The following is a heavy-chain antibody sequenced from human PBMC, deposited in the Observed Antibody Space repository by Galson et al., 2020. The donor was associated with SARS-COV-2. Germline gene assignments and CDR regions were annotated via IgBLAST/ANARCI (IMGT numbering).Heavy chain of an antibody. J-gene: IGHJ5*02. Sequence: GGSLRLSCAASGFTFSNAWMNCVRQAPGKGLEWVGRIKSKRDGGTTDYAAPVKGRFTISRDDSKNTLCLQMNSLKTEDTAVYYCATRGFDPWGQGTLVTVSS. CDR3: ATRGFDP. CDR1: GFTFSNAW. CDR2: IKSKRDGGTT. V-gene: IGHV3-15*01.